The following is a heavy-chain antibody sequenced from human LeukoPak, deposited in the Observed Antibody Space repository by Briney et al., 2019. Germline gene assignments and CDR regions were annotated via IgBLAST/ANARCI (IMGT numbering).Heavy chain of an antibody. J-gene: IGHJ4*02. CDR1: GGTFSGYY. V-gene: IGHV4-34*01. D-gene: IGHD2-15*01. CDR3: AREDCSGGDCTSFDY. Sequence: PSETLSLTCAVYGGTFSGYYWSWIRQSPGKGLEWIGEINPGGSTNYNPSLESRVIISVDTSKNQFSLKMDSVRAADTAVYYCAREDCSGGDCTSFDYWGQGTLVTVS. CDR2: INPGGST.